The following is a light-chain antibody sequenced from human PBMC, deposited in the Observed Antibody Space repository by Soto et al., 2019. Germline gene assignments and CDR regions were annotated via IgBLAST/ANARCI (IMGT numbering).Light chain of an antibody. CDR2: GNN. V-gene: IGLV1-40*01. CDR1: SSNIGANYD. J-gene: IGLJ2*01. Sequence: QSVLTQPPSVSGAPGQRVTISCTGSSSNIGANYDVQWYQQLPGTAPRLLIYGNNNRPSGVPDRISGSKSGTSASLAITGLQAEDEGHYYCQSYDSRLSAVVFGGGTKLPVL. CDR3: QSYDSRLSAVV.